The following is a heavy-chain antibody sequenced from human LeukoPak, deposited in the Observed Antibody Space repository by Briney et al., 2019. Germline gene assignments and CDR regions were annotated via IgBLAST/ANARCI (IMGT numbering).Heavy chain of an antibody. V-gene: IGHV1-2*02. CDR3: ATLLSVSFDI. CDR2: INAESGET. D-gene: IGHD2-21*02. J-gene: IGHJ3*02. Sequence: AASVKVSCKASGHTFTGYYMHWVRQAPGQGLEWMGWINAESGETKYAQKFQGRVTMTRDTSISTAYMELRGLRFDDTAVYYCATLLSVSFDIWGQGTMVTVSS. CDR1: GHTFTGYY.